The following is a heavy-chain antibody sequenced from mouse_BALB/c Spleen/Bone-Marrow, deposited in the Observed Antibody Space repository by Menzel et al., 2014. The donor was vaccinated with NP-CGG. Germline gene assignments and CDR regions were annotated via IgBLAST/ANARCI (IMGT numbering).Heavy chain of an antibody. V-gene: IGHV1-54*03. CDR1: GYAFTYYL. CDR2: INPGSGGT. Sequence: VQLQQSGAELVRPGTSVKVSCKASGYAFTYYLIEWVKQRPGQGLEWIGVINPGSGGTNYNEKFKGKATLTADKSSSTAYMQLSSLTSDDSAVYFCARRDDAMDYWGQGTSVTVSS. J-gene: IGHJ4*01. D-gene: IGHD3-3*01. CDR3: ARRDDAMDY.